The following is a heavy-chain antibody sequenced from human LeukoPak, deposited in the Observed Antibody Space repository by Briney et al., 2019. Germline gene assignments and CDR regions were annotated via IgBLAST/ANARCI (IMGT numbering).Heavy chain of an antibody. CDR1: GFTFSSYW. D-gene: IGHD2-15*01. J-gene: IGHJ4*02. CDR2: IKQDGTEK. CDR3: ARGYCSGGSCYSAAEY. V-gene: IGHV3-7*01. Sequence: PGGSLRLSCAASGFTFSSYWMSWVRQAPGKGLGWAASIKQDGTEKYYVDSAKGRFTISRDNAKNSLYLQMNSLRAEDTAVYYCARGYCSGGSCYSAAEYWGQGTLVTVSS.